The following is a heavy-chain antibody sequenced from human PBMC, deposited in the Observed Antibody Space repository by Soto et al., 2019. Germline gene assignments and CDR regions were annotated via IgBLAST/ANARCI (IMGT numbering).Heavy chain of an antibody. CDR1: GGAFNGYY. D-gene: IGHD3-10*01. J-gene: IGHJ4*02. V-gene: IGHV4-34*01. CDR3: ARAGAALVRGSIGGFDY. CDR2: INHSGTV. Sequence: QVHLQQWGAGLLKPSETLSLTCAVNGGAFNGYYWTWIRQSPGKGLQWIGEINHSGTVDYNPSLKSRVTFSIDTSKKQFSLTLTSVTAADTAVYYCARAGAALVRGSIGGFDYWGQGTLLTVSS.